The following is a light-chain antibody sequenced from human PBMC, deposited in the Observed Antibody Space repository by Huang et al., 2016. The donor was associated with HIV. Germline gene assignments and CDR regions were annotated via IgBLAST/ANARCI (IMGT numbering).Light chain of an antibody. V-gene: IGKV1-39*01. J-gene: IGKJ2*01. CDR3: QHSYVSLGYT. Sequence: DIQMTQSPSSLSASVGDRVTLTCRTSQDIGSHVNWYQQRPGRAPKLLLYVSSTLQSGVPSRFSGGGSGTDFTLTISNLQPEDFATYYCQHSYVSLGYTFGQGTKLEI. CDR1: QDIGSH. CDR2: VSS.